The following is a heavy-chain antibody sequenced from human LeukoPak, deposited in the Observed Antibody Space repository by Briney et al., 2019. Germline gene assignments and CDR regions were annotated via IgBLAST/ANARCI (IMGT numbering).Heavy chain of an antibody. J-gene: IGHJ3*02. Sequence: SETLSLTCTVSGGSISSYYWSWIRQPAGKGLEWIGRIYTCGSTNYNPSLKSRVTMSVDTSKNQFSLKLSSVTAADTAVYYCARGFEVTTSYAFDIWGQGTMVTVSS. V-gene: IGHV4-4*07. CDR3: ARGFEVTTSYAFDI. CDR1: GGSISSYY. CDR2: IYTCGST. D-gene: IGHD4-17*01.